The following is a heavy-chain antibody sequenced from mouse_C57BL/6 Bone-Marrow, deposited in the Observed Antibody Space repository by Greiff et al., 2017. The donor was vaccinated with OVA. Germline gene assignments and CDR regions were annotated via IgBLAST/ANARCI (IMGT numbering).Heavy chain of an antibody. CDR1: GFTFSSYG. D-gene: IGHD2-5*01. V-gene: IGHV5-6*01. CDR2: ICSGGSYT. Sequence: EVTLVESGGDLVKPGGSLKLSCAASGFTFSSYGMSWVRQTPDKRLEWVATICSGGSYTYYSDSVKGRFTITRDNAKNTLYLQMSSLKSEDTAMYYCARPSNSYYYAMDYWGQGTSVTVSS. CDR3: ARPSNSYYYAMDY. J-gene: IGHJ4*01.